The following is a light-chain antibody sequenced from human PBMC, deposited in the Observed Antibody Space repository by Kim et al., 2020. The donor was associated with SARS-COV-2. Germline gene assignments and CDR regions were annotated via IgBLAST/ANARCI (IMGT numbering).Light chain of an antibody. V-gene: IGLV3-19*01. Sequence: ALGQTVRITCQGDSLRIYPASWYQQKPGQAPMLVMYDKNNVRPSGVPDRFSGSNSGNTAFLTITGAQVEDEAAYYCGSRDNNGPGVFGGGTKLTVL. CDR3: GSRDNNGPGV. CDR2: DKN. J-gene: IGLJ3*02. CDR1: SLRIYP.